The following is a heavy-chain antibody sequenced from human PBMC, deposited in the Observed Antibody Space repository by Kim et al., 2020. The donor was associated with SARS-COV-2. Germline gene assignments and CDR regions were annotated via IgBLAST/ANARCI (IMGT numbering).Heavy chain of an antibody. CDR3: ARLMSDSRKYWWFDP. CDR1: GGSFSDYY. Sequence: SETLSLTCVVSGGSFSDYYWTWIRQPPGKGLEWIGEINHSGDTNYNPSLRSRVTLTVDAPKNQFSLTMDSVTAADTSVYYCARLMSDSRKYWWFDPWGQG. CDR2: INHSGDT. D-gene: IGHD3-22*01. J-gene: IGHJ5*02. V-gene: IGHV4-34*01.